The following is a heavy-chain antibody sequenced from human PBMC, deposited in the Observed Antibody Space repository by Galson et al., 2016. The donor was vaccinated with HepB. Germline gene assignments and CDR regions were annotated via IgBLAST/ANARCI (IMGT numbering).Heavy chain of an antibody. J-gene: IGHJ2*01. CDR2: ISGSGGET. Sequence: SLRLSCAASGFTFSSYAMTWVRQAPGKGLDWVSTISGSGGETHYADSVKGRFTFSRDNSKNTMYVQMTSLRAEDTAVYYCASETTVTTSNSFWYFDLWGRGTLVTVSS. D-gene: IGHD4-17*01. CDR3: ASETTVTTSNSFWYFDL. V-gene: IGHV3-23*01. CDR1: GFTFSSYA.